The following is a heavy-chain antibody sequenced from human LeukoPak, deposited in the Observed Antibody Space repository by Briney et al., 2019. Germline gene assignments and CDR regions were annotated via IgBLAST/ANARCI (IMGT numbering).Heavy chain of an antibody. CDR3: ARHIPRGNNYFGY. J-gene: IGHJ4*02. V-gene: IGHV3-72*01. CDR1: GFTFSDHY. D-gene: IGHD3-16*01. Sequence: GGSLRLSCAASGFTFSDHYMDWVRQAPGKGLEWVGRTRNKADSYTTEYAASVKGRFTISRDDSRNSLYLQMNSLRAEDTAMYYCARHIPRGNNYFGYWGQGTLVTVSS. CDR2: TRNKADSYTT.